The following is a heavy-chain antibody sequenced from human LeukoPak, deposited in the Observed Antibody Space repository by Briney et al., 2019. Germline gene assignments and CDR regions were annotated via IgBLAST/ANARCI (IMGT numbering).Heavy chain of an antibody. CDR3: TTGVVAGPYYFDY. Sequence: GGSLRLSCAASGFTFSDHYMDWVRQAPGKGLEWVGRIKSKTDGGTTDYAAPVKGRFTISRDDSKNTLYLQMNSLKTEDTAVYYCTTGVVAGPYYFDYWGQGTLVTVSS. D-gene: IGHD6-19*01. CDR1: GFTFSDHY. V-gene: IGHV3-15*01. CDR2: IKSKTDGGTT. J-gene: IGHJ4*02.